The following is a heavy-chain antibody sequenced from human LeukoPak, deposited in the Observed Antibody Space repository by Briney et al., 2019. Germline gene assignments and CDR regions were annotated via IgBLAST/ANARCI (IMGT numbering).Heavy chain of an antibody. CDR1: GGSIRSSSDY. CDR2: SYYTGRT. Sequence: PSETLSLTCTVSGGSIRSSSDYGGWIRQPPGKGLEWIGNSYYTGRTYYNPSLKSRVTISVDTSKNQFSLKLSSVTAADTAVYYCARRAGYSYGYSGDKIDYWGQGTLVTVSS. D-gene: IGHD5-18*01. CDR3: ARRAGYSYGYSGDKIDY. J-gene: IGHJ4*02. V-gene: IGHV4-39*01.